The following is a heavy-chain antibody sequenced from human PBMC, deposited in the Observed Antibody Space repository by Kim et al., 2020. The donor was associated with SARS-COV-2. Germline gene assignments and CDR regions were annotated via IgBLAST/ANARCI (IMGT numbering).Heavy chain of an antibody. CDR2: RT. J-gene: IGHJ4*02. D-gene: IGHD2-21*01. V-gene: IGHV3-53*01. CDR3: ARDRLWYFDY. Sequence: RTDSADSVKGRFTISRDNSKNTLYLQMNSLRAEDTAVYYCARDRLWYFDYWGQGTLVTVSS.